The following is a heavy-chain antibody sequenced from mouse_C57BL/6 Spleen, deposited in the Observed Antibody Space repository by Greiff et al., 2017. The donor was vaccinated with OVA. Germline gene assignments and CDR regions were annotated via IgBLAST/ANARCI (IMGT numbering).Heavy chain of an antibody. CDR1: GYTFTSYW. Sequence: QVQLQQPGAELVKPGASVKLSCKASGYTFTSYWMHWVKQRPGQGLEWIGMIHPNSGSTNYNEKFKSKATLTVDKSSSTAYMQLSSLTSEDSAVYYCARPISLGPGHYFDYWGQGTTLTVSS. J-gene: IGHJ2*01. D-gene: IGHD4-1*01. CDR3: ARPISLGPGHYFDY. CDR2: IHPNSGST. V-gene: IGHV1-64*01.